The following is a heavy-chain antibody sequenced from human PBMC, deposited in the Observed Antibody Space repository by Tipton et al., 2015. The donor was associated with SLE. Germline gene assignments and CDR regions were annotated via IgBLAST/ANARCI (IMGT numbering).Heavy chain of an antibody. Sequence: GSLRLSCAGSGFIFSTYAMSWVRQAPGKGLEWVSGISGRGSNTKYADSVKGRFTISRDNSRNTIYLQMNSLREEDTAVYYCATLPIVEMARAYWGQGTLVTVSS. CDR3: ATLPIVEMARAY. CDR2: ISGRGSNT. V-gene: IGHV3-23*01. D-gene: IGHD5-24*01. CDR1: GFIFSTYA. J-gene: IGHJ1*01.